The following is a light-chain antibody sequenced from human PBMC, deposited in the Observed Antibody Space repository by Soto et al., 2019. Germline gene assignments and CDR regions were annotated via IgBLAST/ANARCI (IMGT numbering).Light chain of an antibody. V-gene: IGKV1-12*01. J-gene: IGKJ3*01. CDR3: QQGKTFPFT. CDR1: PGVIGW. Sequence: IQMTQSPSSVYASVGDTVTLSCQTSPGVIGWLAWYQQKPEKAPTLLIYTVSNLQSGVPSRFSGSGSVTDFSLTITNRQPEDFATYYSQQGKTFPFTGRPGTKVEVK. CDR2: TVS.